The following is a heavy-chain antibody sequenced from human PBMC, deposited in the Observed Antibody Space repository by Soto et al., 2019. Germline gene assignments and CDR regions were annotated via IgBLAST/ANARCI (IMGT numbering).Heavy chain of an antibody. CDR3: AREVRTINRSAVDI. CDR2: ISYDGSNK. V-gene: IGHV3-30-3*01. J-gene: IGHJ3*02. D-gene: IGHD5-12*01. Sequence: QVQLVESGGGVVQPGRSLRLSCAASGFTFSSYAMHWVRHAPGMGLEWVAVISYDGSNKYYADSVKGRFTISSDNSKDTLYLKVNSLRAENTAVYYCAREVRTINRSAVDIWGQATIVTVSS. CDR1: GFTFSSYA.